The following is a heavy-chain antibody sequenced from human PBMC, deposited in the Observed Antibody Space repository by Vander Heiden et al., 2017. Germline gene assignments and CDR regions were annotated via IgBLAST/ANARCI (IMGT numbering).Heavy chain of an antibody. V-gene: IGHV3-30*18. CDR3: AKHLRPNIGSYGLDH. Sequence: QVQLAESGGGLVQPGRSLRLSCAASGFTSSSYGMHWVRQAPGKGLEWVSVISYDASNKYYIDSVKGRFTISRDNSKNTLYLQMNSLSAEDTAVYYCAKHLRPNIGSYGLDHWGQGTLVTVSS. CDR2: ISYDASNK. CDR1: GFTSSSYG. J-gene: IGHJ4*02. D-gene: IGHD1-26*01.